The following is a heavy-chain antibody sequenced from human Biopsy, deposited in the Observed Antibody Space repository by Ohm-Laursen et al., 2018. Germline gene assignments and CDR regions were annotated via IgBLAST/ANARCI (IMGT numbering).Heavy chain of an antibody. Sequence: SVSASCKPPEGTFSNYGVNWVRQAPGQGLEWLGGNIPILGTGNYAQKFQDRVTVAADTSTSTATMELRSLRSDDTAVYYCATKLTGYFHHWGQGTLVIVSS. V-gene: IGHV1-69*06. J-gene: IGHJ1*01. CDR3: ATKLTGYFHH. CDR2: NIPILGTG. D-gene: IGHD3-9*01. CDR1: EGTFSNYG.